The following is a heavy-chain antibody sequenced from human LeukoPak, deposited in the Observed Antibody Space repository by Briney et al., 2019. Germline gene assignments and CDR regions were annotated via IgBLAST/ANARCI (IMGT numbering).Heavy chain of an antibody. D-gene: IGHD4-17*01. V-gene: IGHV4-39*07. CDR1: GGSISSSSYY. CDR2: IYYSGST. CDR3: ARVVDYGDYEFDY. Sequence: SETLSLTCTVSGGSISSSSYYWGWIRQPPGKGLEWIGSIYYSGSTYYNPSLKSRVTISVDTSKNQFSLKLSSVTAADTAVYYCARVVDYGDYEFDYWGQGTLVTVSS. J-gene: IGHJ4*02.